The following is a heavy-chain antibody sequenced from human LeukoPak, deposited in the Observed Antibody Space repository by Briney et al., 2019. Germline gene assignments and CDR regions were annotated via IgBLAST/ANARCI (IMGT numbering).Heavy chain of an antibody. Sequence: ASVKVSCKASGYMSTSYGISWVRKAPGQGLEWMGWISSYNGNTDYAQNLQGRVTMTTDTSTSTAYMEQRSLTSDDTAVYYCARDQGYTSSPYYFDYWGQGSLVTVSS. D-gene: IGHD6-13*01. J-gene: IGHJ4*02. CDR3: ARDQGYTSSPYYFDY. V-gene: IGHV1-18*04. CDR1: GYMSTSYG. CDR2: ISSYNGNT.